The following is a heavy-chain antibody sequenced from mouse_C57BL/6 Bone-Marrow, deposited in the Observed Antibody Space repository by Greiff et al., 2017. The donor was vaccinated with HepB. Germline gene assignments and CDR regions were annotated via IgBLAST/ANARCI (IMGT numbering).Heavy chain of an antibody. J-gene: IGHJ2*01. V-gene: IGHV5-4*01. CDR3: ARESYYGSSLDYYFDY. CDR2: ISDGGSYT. CDR1: GFTFSSYA. Sequence: EVQVVESGGGLVKPGGSLKLSCAASGFTFSSYAMSWVRQTPEKRLEWVATISDGGSYTYYPDNVKGRFTISRDNAKNNLYLQMSHLKSEDTAMYYCARESYYGSSLDYYFDYWGQGTTLTVSS. D-gene: IGHD1-1*01.